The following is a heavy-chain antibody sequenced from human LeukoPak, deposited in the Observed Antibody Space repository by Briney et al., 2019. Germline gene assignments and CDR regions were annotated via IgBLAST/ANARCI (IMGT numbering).Heavy chain of an antibody. CDR3: ARGYYDSSGYCGLFDY. J-gene: IGHJ4*02. V-gene: IGHV1-2*02. Sequence: ASVKVSCKASGYAFTGYYMHWVRQAPGQGLEWMGWINPNSGGTNYAQKFQGRVTMTRDTSISTAYMELSRLRSDDTAVYYCARGYYDSSGYCGLFDYWGQGTLVTVSS. D-gene: IGHD3-22*01. CDR2: INPNSGGT. CDR1: GYAFTGYY.